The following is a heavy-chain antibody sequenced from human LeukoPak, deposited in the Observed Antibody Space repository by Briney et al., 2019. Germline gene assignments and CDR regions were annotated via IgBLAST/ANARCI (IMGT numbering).Heavy chain of an antibody. CDR2: MSGSGGST. V-gene: IGHV3-23*01. D-gene: IGHD3-22*01. CDR1: GFTFNIYA. CDR3: AKTSEPYYNIGKALDF. Sequence: GGSLRLSCAASGFTFNIYAMNWVRQAPGKGLEWVSAMSGSGGSTYYADSVKGRFTISRDNSKNTLCLQVNSLRAGDTALYYCAKTSEPYYNIGKALDFWGQGTLVTVSS. J-gene: IGHJ4*02.